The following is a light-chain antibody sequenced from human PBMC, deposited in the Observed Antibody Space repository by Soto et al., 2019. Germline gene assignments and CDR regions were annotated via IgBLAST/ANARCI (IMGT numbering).Light chain of an antibody. CDR2: EVT. J-gene: IGLJ1*01. V-gene: IGLV2-14*01. CDR3: RPHKYVNTRV. Sequence: QSALPQPTSASRSPGPSIAMSCCGTRCDVGTHAYVSCYQQYPDKAPKLIIYEVTQRPSGVSNRVAGSKSGNTASLTISAPEPEDAAHYHCRPHKYVNTRVFGTGTKVTV. CDR1: RCDVGTHAY.